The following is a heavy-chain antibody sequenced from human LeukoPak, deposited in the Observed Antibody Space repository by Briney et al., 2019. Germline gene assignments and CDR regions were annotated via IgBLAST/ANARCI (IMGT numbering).Heavy chain of an antibody. CDR1: GGSISSYY. CDR3: ARGAWVAAAFDY. J-gene: IGHJ4*02. CDR2: IYTSGST. D-gene: IGHD2-15*01. Sequence: SETLSLTCTASGGSISSYYWSWIRQPAGKGLEWIGRIYTSGSTNYNPSLKSRVTMSVDTSKNQFSLKLSSVTAADTAVYYCARGAWVAAAFDYWGQGTLVTVSS. V-gene: IGHV4-4*07.